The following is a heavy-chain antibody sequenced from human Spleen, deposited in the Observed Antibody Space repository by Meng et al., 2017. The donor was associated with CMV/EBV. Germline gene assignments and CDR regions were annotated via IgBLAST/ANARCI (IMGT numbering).Heavy chain of an antibody. D-gene: IGHD2-21*01. Sequence: GESLKISCAASGFTFGDYYMDWIRQAPGKGLEWVSYISPTSNTIYYTDSVKGRFTISRDNSKNTLYLQMNSLRAEDTAVYYCAREIVPKSRFDPWGQGTLVTVSS. V-gene: IGHV3-11*04. CDR1: GFTFGDYY. CDR3: AREIVPKSRFDP. CDR2: ISPTSNTI. J-gene: IGHJ5*02.